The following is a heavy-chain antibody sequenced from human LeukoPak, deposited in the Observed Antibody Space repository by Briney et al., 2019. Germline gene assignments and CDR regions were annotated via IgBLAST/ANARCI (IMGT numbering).Heavy chain of an antibody. D-gene: IGHD1-26*01. CDR1: GGSISSYY. CDR3: ARQGTRGSYYVDY. J-gene: IGHJ4*02. Sequence: PSQTLSLTCAVSGGSISSYYWSWIRPPPGKGLERIGYIYYSGSTNYNPSLKSRVTISVDTSKNQFSLKLSSVTAADTAVYFCARQGTRGSYYVDYWGQGTLVTVSS. V-gene: IGHV4-59*08. CDR2: IYYSGST.